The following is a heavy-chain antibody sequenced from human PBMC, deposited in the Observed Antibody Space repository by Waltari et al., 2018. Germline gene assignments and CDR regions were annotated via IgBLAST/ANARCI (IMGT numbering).Heavy chain of an antibody. CDR1: GYSIRRGYY. D-gene: IGHD6-13*01. CDR2: IYHSGST. CDR3: ARGYSNSSIFDP. V-gene: IGHV4-38-2*02. Sequence: QVQLQESGPGLVKPSETLSLTCTVSGYSIRRGYYWGWIRQPPGKGLEWIGSIYHSGSTYYNPSLKSRVTISVDTSKNQFSLKLSSVTAADTAVYYCARGYSNSSIFDPSVQGTLVTVSS. J-gene: IGHJ5*02.